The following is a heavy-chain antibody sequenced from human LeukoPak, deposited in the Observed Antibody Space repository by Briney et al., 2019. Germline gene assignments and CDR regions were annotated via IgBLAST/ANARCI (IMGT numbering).Heavy chain of an antibody. CDR3: ARDGVAGGFDY. CDR2: IYHSGST. CDR1: GDSISSGAYY. V-gene: IGHV4-30-2*01. J-gene: IGHJ4*02. Sequence: SETLSLTRTVSGDSISSGAYYWSWIRQPPGKGLEWIGYIYHSGSTYYNPSLKSRVTISVDMSKKQFSLKLSSVTAADTAVYYCARDGVAGGFDYWGQGTLVTVSS. D-gene: IGHD2-15*01.